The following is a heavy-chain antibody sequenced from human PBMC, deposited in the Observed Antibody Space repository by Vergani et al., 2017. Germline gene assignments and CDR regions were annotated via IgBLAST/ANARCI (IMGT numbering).Heavy chain of an antibody. D-gene: IGHD3-22*01. J-gene: IGHJ6*02. CDR1: GYTFTSYA. CDR3: AGDGHYYDSSGYAYYYYARDF. V-gene: IGHV7-4-1*02. Sequence: QVQLVQSGSELKKPGASVKVSCKASGYTFTSYALNWVRQAPGQGLEGMGWINTNTGNPTYAQGFTGRFVFSLDTSVSTAYLQISSLKAEDTAVYYCAGDGHYYDSSGYAYYYYARDFWGQGTTVTVSS. CDR2: INTNTGNP.